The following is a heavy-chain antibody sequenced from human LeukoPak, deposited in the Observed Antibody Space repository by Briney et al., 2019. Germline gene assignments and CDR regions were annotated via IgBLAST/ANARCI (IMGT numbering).Heavy chain of an antibody. CDR1: GFSLSTREVG. V-gene: IGHV2-5*02. CDR3: AHVGMDGHYFDY. CDR2: IYWDDDK. J-gene: IGHJ4*02. D-gene: IGHD7-27*01. Sequence: SGPTLVKPTQTLTLTCTFSGFSLSTREVGVGWIRQPPGKALEWLAHIYWDDDKRYSPSLKSRLTTTKDTSKNQVVLTMTNMDPVDTATYYCAHVGMDGHYFDYWGQGTLVTVSS.